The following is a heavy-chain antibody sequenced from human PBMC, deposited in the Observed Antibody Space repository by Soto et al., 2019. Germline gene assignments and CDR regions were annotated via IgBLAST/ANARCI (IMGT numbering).Heavy chain of an antibody. D-gene: IGHD6-6*01. CDR2: ISSSSSTI. V-gene: IGHV3-48*01. J-gene: IGHJ4*02. CDR1: GFTFSSYS. CDR3: ARIDSIAARPVHLIDY. Sequence: GGSLRLSCAASGFTFSSYSMNWVRQAPGKGLEWVSYISSSSSTIYYADSVKGRFTISRDNAKNSLYLQMNSLRAEDTAVYYCARIDSIAARPVHLIDYWGQGTLVTVSS.